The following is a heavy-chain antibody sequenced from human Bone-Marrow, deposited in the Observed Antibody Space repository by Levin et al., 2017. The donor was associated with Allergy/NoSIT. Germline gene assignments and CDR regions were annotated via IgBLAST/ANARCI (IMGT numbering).Heavy chain of an antibody. CDR1: GYTFTDYN. Sequence: VASVKVSCKASGYTFTDYNLHWFRQAPGQGLEWMGWIYPNSGGTNYAQKFQGRVTMTRDTSISTAYMELSRLTSDDTAVYYCAQVTYSRYDAFDIWGQGTMITVS. J-gene: IGHJ3*02. D-gene: IGHD4-11*01. CDR2: IYPNSGGT. CDR3: AQVTYSRYDAFDI. V-gene: IGHV1-2*02.